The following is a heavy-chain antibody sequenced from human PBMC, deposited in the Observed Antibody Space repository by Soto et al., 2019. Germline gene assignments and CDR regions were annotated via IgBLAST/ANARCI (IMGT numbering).Heavy chain of an antibody. J-gene: IGHJ6*03. V-gene: IGHV1-58*02. CDR3: AAAGYCSSTSCYGYYYYYMDV. CDR2: IVVGSGNT. Sequence: QMQLVQSGPEVKKPGTSVKVSCKASGFTFTSSAMQWVRQARGQRLEWIGWIVVGSGNTNYAQKFQERVTITRDMSTSTDYMELSSLRSEDTAVYYCAAAGYCSSTSCYGYYYYYMDVWGKGTTVTVSS. CDR1: GFTFTSSA. D-gene: IGHD2-2*01.